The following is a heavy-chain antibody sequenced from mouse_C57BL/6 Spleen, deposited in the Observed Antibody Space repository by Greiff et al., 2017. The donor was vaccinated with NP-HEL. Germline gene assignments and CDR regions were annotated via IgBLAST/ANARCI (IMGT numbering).Heavy chain of an antibody. J-gene: IGHJ4*01. CDR2: IYPRSGNT. Sequence: VQLQQSGAELARPGASVKLSCKASGYTFTSYGISWVKQRTGQGLEWIGEIYPRSGNTYYNEKFKGKATLTADKSSSTAYMELRSLTSEDSAVYFCARSSLYYYGSRDYAMDYWGQGTSVTVSS. CDR3: ARSSLYYYGSRDYAMDY. D-gene: IGHD1-1*01. V-gene: IGHV1-81*01. CDR1: GYTFTSYG.